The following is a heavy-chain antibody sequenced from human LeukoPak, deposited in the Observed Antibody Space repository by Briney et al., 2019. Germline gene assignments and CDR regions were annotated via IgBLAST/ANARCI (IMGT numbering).Heavy chain of an antibody. J-gene: IGHJ4*02. D-gene: IGHD5-18*01. V-gene: IGHV4-34*01. CDR3: ARGYSYRSFSDY. CDR2: INHSGST. Sequence: PSETLSLTCGVYGGSFSSYYWNWIRQPPGKGLEWIGEINHSGSTNYNPSLKSRVTISVDTSKNQFSLKLSSVTAADTAVYYCARGYSYRSFSDYWGQGTLVTVSS. CDR1: GGSFSSYY.